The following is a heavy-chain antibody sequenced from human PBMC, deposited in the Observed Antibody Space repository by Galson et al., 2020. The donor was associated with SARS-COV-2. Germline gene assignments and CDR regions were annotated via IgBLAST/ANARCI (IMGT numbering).Heavy chain of an antibody. CDR2: IKQDGSEK. D-gene: IGHD3-22*01. V-gene: IGHV3-7*01. CDR3: ARDYYDSSGYRVPAN. CDR1: GFTFSNYW. J-gene: IGHJ4*02. Sequence: GGSLRLSCAASGFTFSNYWMSWVRQAPGKGLECVANIKQDGSEKYYVDSVKGRFTISRDNAKNSLYLQMNSLRAEDTAVYYCARDYYDSSGYRVPANWGQGTLVTVSS.